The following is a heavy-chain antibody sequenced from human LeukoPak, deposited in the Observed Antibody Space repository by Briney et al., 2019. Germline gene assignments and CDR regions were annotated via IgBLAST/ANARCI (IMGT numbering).Heavy chain of an antibody. J-gene: IGHJ5*02. CDR1: GYPFTSYF. D-gene: IGHD3-10*01. V-gene: IGHV1-46*01. CDR3: ARGRGFAVRGVIRGYWFDP. CDR2: IKPSGGNT. Sequence: ASVKVSCKASGYPFTSYFMHWVRQAPGQGLEWMGVIKPSGGNTTYAQKFQGRVTMTRDMSTSTVYVELSNLRSEDTAVYYCARGRGFAVRGVIRGYWFDPWGQGTLVTVSS.